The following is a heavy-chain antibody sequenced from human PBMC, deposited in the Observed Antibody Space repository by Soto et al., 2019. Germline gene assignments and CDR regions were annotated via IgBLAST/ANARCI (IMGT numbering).Heavy chain of an antibody. D-gene: IGHD2-2*01. Sequence: GESLKISCHGSGYTFFSFWIVWVRQVPGNGLEWVGRIDPGDSSATYSPTFQGHVTISADRSTRSAYLQWRSLRASDTAIYFCARRYCSSADCYSDSWGQGSLVTVSS. V-gene: IGHV5-10-1*01. CDR3: ARRYCSSADCYSDS. CDR1: GYTFFSFW. CDR2: IDPGDSSA. J-gene: IGHJ4*02.